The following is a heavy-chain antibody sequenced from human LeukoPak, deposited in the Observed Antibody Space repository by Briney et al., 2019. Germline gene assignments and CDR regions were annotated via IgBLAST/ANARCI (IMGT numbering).Heavy chain of an antibody. CDR2: ISAYNGNT. V-gene: IGHV1-18*01. CDR1: GYTFTSYG. CDR3: ARDAPSYYDSDPFDY. D-gene: IGHD3-22*01. Sequence: ASVKVSCKASGYTFTSYGISWVRQAPGQGLEWMGWISAYNGNTNYAQKLQGRVTMTTDTSTSTAYMELRSLRPDDTAVYYYARDAPSYYDSDPFDYWGQGTLVTVSS. J-gene: IGHJ4*02.